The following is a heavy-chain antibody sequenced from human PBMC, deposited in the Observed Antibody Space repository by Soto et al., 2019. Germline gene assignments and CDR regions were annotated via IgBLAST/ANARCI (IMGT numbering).Heavy chain of an antibody. V-gene: IGHV4-31*03. CDR2: IYSSGST. J-gene: IGHJ4*02. CDR3: ARVTGRLRLYYFDY. D-gene: IGHD4-17*01. CDR1: CGSISSGGYY. Sequence: SETLSLTCTVSCGSISSGGYYWSWIRQHPGKGLEWIGYIYSSGSTYYNPSLKSRVTISVDTSKNQFSLKLSSVTAADTAVYYCARVTGRLRLYYFDYWGQGTLVTVSS.